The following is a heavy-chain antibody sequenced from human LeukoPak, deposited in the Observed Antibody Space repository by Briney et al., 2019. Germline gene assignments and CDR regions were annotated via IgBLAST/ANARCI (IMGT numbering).Heavy chain of an antibody. V-gene: IGHV4-34*01. CDR2: INHSGST. D-gene: IGHD3-10*01. Sequence: PSETLSLTCSVSGGSINNYYWSWIRQPPGKGLEWIGEINHSGSTNYNPSLKSRVTISVDTSKNQFSLKLSSVTAADTAVYYCARVNHSGSYYRTYFDYWGQGTLVTVSS. CDR3: ARVNHSGSYYRTYFDY. CDR1: GGSINNYY. J-gene: IGHJ4*02.